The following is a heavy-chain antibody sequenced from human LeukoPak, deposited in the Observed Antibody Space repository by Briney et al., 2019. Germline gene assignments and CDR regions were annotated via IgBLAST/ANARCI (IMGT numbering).Heavy chain of an antibody. D-gene: IGHD6-13*01. CDR3: LRHSSCWRFAFDS. CDR1: GGSITGYY. J-gene: IGHJ4*02. CDR2: IYYTGGT. Sequence: SETLSLTCTVSGGSITGYYWSWIRQPPGKGLEWIGQIYYTGGTSYNPSLKSRVTISVDTSKNQFSLKLSSVTAADTAMYYCLRHSSCWRFAFDSWGRGTLVTVSS. V-gene: IGHV4-59*01.